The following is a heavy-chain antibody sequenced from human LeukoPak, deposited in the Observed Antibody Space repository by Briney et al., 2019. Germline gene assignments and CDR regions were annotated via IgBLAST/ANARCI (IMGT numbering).Heavy chain of an antibody. Sequence: GGSLRLSCTASGFTFGDYAMSWVRPAPGKGLERVVFIRSNFYGGTTDYAASVKGRFTISRDGSKSIAYLQMNSLKTEDTAVYYCTRGGGGDPVDYWGQGALVTVSS. V-gene: IGHV3-49*04. CDR2: IRSNFYGGTT. CDR1: GFTFGDYA. CDR3: TRGGGGDPVDY. D-gene: IGHD3-16*01. J-gene: IGHJ4*02.